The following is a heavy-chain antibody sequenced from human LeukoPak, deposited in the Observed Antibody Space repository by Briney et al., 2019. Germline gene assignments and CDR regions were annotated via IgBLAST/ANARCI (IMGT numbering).Heavy chain of an antibody. CDR3: VTDITMVRGGS. D-gene: IGHD3-10*01. Sequence: GGSLRLSCAASGFAFSSNAMHWVRQAPGKGLEWVADMSHDGKKINYADSVKGRFAISRDNSKNTLYLQMNSPRPEDTAIYYCVTDITMVRGGSWGQGTLVTVSS. CDR2: MSHDGKKI. CDR1: GFAFSSNA. V-gene: IGHV3-30*09. J-gene: IGHJ4*02.